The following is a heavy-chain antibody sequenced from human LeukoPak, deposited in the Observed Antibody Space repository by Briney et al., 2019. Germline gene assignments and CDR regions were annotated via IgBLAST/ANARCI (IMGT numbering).Heavy chain of an antibody. Sequence: SQTLSLTCTVSGSISSGSYYWSWIRQPAGKGLEWIGRIYVSGSTNYNPSLESRVTISVDTSKNQFSLELTSLTAADTAVYYCAREGQQLVPPFDYWGQGTLVTVSS. V-gene: IGHV4-61*02. CDR1: GSISSGSYY. CDR2: IYVSGST. J-gene: IGHJ4*02. CDR3: AREGQQLVPPFDY. D-gene: IGHD6-6*01.